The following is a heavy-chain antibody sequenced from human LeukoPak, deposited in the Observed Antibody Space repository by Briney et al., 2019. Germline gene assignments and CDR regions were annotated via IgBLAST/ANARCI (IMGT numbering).Heavy chain of an antibody. V-gene: IGHV3-21*01. D-gene: IGHD3-10*01. CDR1: GFTFSSYS. Sequence: GGSLRLSCAASGFTFSSYSMNWVRQAPGKGLEWVSSISSSSSYIYYADSVKGRFTISRDNAKNSLYLQMNSPRAEDTAVYYCARGGSGSYSTSFDYWGQGTLVTVSS. J-gene: IGHJ4*02. CDR2: ISSSSSYI. CDR3: ARGGSGSYSTSFDY.